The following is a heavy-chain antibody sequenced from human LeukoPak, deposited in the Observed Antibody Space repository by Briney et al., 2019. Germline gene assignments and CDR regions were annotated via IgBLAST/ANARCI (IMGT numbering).Heavy chain of an antibody. J-gene: IGHJ6*02. D-gene: IGHD2-2*01. V-gene: IGHV1-3*01. CDR3: AGGLGYCSSTSCPTLYYYGMDV. CDR2: INAGNGNT. Sequence: GASVKVSCKASGYTFASFAMHWVRQAPGQRLEWMGWINAGNGNTKYSQKFQGRVTITRDTSASTAYMELSSLRSEDTAVYYCAGGLGYCSSTSCPTLYYYGMDVWGQGTTVTVSS. CDR1: GYTFASFA.